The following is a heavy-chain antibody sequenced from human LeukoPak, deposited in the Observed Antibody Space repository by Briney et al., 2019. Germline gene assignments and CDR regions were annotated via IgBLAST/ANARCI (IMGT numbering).Heavy chain of an antibody. V-gene: IGHV1-18*01. D-gene: IGHD2-15*01. Sequence: ASVKVSCKASGYTFTSYGISWVRPAPGQGLEWMGWISAYNGNTNYAQKLQGRVTMTTDTSTSTAYMELRSLRSDDTAVYYCARAWPAREELDPWGQGTLVTVSS. CDR1: GYTFTSYG. J-gene: IGHJ5*02. CDR2: ISAYNGNT. CDR3: ARAWPAREELDP.